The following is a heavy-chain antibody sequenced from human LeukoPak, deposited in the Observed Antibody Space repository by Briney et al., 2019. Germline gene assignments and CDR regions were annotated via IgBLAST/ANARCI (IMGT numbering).Heavy chain of an antibody. CDR1: AYLFTGFY. D-gene: IGHD6-19*01. CDR3: ARASQWLPRY. CDR2: INPSSGGT. Sequence: ASVKVSCKASAYLFTGFYIHWVRQAPGEGLEWMGWINPSSGGTNFAQKFQGRVTMTRDTSISTAYMELSRLRSDDTAVYYCARASQWLPRYWGQGTLVTVSS. J-gene: IGHJ4*02. V-gene: IGHV1-2*02.